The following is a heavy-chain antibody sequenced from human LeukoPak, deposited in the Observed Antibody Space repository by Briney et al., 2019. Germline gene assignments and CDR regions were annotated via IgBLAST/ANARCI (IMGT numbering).Heavy chain of an antibody. J-gene: IGHJ6*03. D-gene: IGHD6-13*01. V-gene: IGHV4-4*09. Sequence: SETLSLTCTVSGGSISSYYWSWIRQPPGKGLEWIGYIYTSGSTNYNPSLKSRATISVDTSKNQFSLKLSSVTAADTAVYYCARQVRAAVHGYYMDVWGKGTTVTVSS. CDR3: ARQVRAAVHGYYMDV. CDR1: GGSISSYY. CDR2: IYTSGST.